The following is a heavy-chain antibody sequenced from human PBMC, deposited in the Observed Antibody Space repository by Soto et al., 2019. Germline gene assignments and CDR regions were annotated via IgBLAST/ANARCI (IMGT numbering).Heavy chain of an antibody. Sequence: EVQLVESGGGLVQPGGSLRLSCATSGFILSDCAMNWVRQAPGKGLEWVSYISSSSSVIDDADSVKGRFTVSRDNARNSLYLHMNSLRAEDTAVYYCARDLSWGSNWYYYMDVWGKGTTVTVSS. CDR3: ARDLSWGSNWYYYMDV. V-gene: IGHV3-48*01. J-gene: IGHJ6*03. CDR1: GFILSDCA. D-gene: IGHD7-27*01. CDR2: ISSSSSVI.